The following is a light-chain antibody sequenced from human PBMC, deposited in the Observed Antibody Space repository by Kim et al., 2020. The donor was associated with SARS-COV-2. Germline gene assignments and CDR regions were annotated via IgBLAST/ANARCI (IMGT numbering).Light chain of an antibody. CDR2: DSS. V-gene: IGKV3-11*01. CDR1: QSVSSY. Sequence: EIVLTQSPATLSLSPGERATLSCRASQSVSSYLAWYQQKPGQAPRLLIYDSSSRATGVPARFSGSGSGTDFTLTISSLEREDFAVYYCQQRANWHRTFGQGTKV. CDR3: QQRANWHRT. J-gene: IGKJ1*01.